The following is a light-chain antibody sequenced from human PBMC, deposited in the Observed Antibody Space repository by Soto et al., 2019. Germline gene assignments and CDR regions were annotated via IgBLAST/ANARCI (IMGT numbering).Light chain of an antibody. V-gene: IGKV3D-20*01. CDR1: QSVSNSY. CDR3: QQYGSSPLT. J-gene: IGKJ4*01. Sequence: EIVLTQSPATLSSSPGERATLSCGASQSVSNSYLAWYQQKPGLAPRLLIYDASSRATGIPDRFSGSGSGTDFTLTISRLEPEDFAVYYCQQYGSSPLTFGGGTKVEIK. CDR2: DAS.